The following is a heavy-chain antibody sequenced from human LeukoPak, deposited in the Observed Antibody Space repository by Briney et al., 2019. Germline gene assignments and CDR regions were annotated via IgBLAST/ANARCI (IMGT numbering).Heavy chain of an antibody. CDR1: GGSFSGYY. CDR2: INHSGST. V-gene: IGHV4-34*01. D-gene: IGHD2-15*01. J-gene: IGHJ4*02. CDR3: ARDLASGGSSN. Sequence: ASETLSLTCAIYGGSFSGYYWSWIRQPPGKGLEWIGEINHSGSTNYNPSLKSRVTISVDTSKNQFSLKLSSVTAADTAVYYCARDLASGGSSNWGQGTLVTVSS.